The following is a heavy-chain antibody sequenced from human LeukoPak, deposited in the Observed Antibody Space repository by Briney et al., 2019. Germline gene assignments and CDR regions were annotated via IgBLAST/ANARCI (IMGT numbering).Heavy chain of an antibody. D-gene: IGHD3-10*01. V-gene: IGHV4-31*03. CDR1: GGSVNRGGYY. J-gene: IGHJ4*02. CDR3: ARYSGSASHFDY. CDR2: IYYSGST. Sequence: SETLSLPCTVSGGSVNRGGYYWSWIRQHPGKGLEWIGHIYYSGSTYYNPSLKSRLIMSLDTSDNQFSLKLTSVTAADTAVYYCARYSGSASHFDYWGQGTLVTVSS.